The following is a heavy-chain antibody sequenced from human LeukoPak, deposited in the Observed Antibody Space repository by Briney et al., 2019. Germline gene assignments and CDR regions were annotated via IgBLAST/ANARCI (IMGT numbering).Heavy chain of an antibody. V-gene: IGHV3-23*01. CDR1: GFTFSSYA. J-gene: IGHJ4*02. Sequence: GGSLRLSCAASGFTFSSYAMSWVRQAPGKGLEWVSAISGSGGSTYYADSVKGRFTISRDNSKNTLYLQMNSLRAEDTAVYYCAKDRPVVRGNPMKTNSFDYWGQGTLVTVSS. CDR3: AKDRPVVRGNPMKTNSFDY. D-gene: IGHD3-10*01. CDR2: ISGSGGST.